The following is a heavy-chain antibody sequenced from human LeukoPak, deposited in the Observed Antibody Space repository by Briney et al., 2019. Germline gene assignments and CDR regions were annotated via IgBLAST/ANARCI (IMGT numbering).Heavy chain of an antibody. Sequence: GGSLRLSCAASEFTFSTYWMSWVRQAPGKGLEWVANINQDGSEKNYVDSVKGRFTISRDNAKNSLYLQMNSLRAEDTAVYYCARDRGVVGQFDPWGQGTLVTVSS. D-gene: IGHD2-15*01. CDR3: ARDRGVVGQFDP. J-gene: IGHJ5*02. CDR1: EFTFSTYW. V-gene: IGHV3-7*01. CDR2: INQDGSEK.